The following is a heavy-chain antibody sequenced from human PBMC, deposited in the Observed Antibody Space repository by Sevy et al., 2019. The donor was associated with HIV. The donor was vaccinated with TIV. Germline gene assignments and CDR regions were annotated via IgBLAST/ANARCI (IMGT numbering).Heavy chain of an antibody. Sequence: GGSLRLSCAASGFTFSNYGMHWVRQAPGKGLEWVAVIWYDGRNKYYADSVKGRFIISRDNSKNTLYLQMNSLRAEDTAVYYCAKTTYYYGSGSYLPFDYWGQGTLVTVSS. CDR1: GFTFSNYG. J-gene: IGHJ4*02. CDR3: AKTTYYYGSGSYLPFDY. D-gene: IGHD3-10*01. V-gene: IGHV3-33*06. CDR2: IWYDGRNK.